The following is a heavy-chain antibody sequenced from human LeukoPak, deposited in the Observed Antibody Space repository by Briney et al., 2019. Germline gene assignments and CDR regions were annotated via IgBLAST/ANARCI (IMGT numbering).Heavy chain of an antibody. CDR2: IYYSGST. CDR1: VGSFSNFFY. V-gene: IGHV4-59*08. D-gene: IGHD2-2*02. CDR3: ARRYTASPGERFDY. Sequence: SETLSLTCTVSVGSFSNFFYWTWIRQPPGKGLEWIGYIYYSGSTNYNPSLNSRVTISLDTSKNQFSLMLRSLTAADTAVYYCARRYTASPGERFDYWGPGTLVTVSS. J-gene: IGHJ4*02.